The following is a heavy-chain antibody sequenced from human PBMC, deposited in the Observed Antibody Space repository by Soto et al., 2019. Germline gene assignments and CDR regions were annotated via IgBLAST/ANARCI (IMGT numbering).Heavy chain of an antibody. V-gene: IGHV3-33*01. Sequence: GGSLRLSCAASGFSFRIYSMHWVRQSPGKGLEWVAVMWYDGTNKYYGESVKGRFTISRDNSENTLYLQMISLRVEDTAVYYCAIDSTFGTQARSSDIWGHAILVTGS. D-gene: IGHD3-16*01. CDR2: MWYDGTNK. CDR3: AIDSTFGTQARSSDI. J-gene: IGHJ3*02. CDR1: GFSFRIYS.